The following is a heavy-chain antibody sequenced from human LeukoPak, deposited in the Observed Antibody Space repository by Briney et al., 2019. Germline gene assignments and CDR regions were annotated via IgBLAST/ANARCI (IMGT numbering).Heavy chain of an antibody. J-gene: IGHJ1*01. Sequence: PSETLSLTCTVSGGSISSGSYHWSWIRQPAGKGLEWIGRIYTSGSTNYNPSLKSRVTISVDTSKNQFSLKLSSVTAADTAVYYCARDHSSTFQHWGQGTLVTVSS. D-gene: IGHD5/OR15-5a*01. V-gene: IGHV4-61*02. CDR1: GGSISSGSYH. CDR2: IYTSGST. CDR3: ARDHSSTFQH.